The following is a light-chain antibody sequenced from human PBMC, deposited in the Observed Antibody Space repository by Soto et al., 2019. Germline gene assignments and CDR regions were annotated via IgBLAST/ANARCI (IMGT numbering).Light chain of an antibody. CDR3: CSYAGTPYV. CDR1: SSDVGGYNY. V-gene: IGLV2-11*01. J-gene: IGLJ1*01. Sequence: QSVLTQPRSVSESPGQSVTISCTGTSSDVGGYNYVSWYQQHPGKASKLMIYDVSKRPSGVPDRFSGSKSGNTASLTISGLRAEDEADYYCCSYAGTPYVFGTGTKLTVL. CDR2: DVS.